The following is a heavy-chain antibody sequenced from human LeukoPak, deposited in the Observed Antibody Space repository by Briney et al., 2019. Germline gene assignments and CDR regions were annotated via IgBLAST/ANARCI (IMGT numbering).Heavy chain of an antibody. J-gene: IGHJ4*02. Sequence: PGGSLRLSCAASGFTFSSYSMNWVRQAPGKGLEWVSSISSSSSYINYADSVKGRFTISRDNAKNSLYLQMNSLRAEDTAVYYCARAMSAVAGIDYWGQGTLVTVSS. CDR3: ARAMSAVAGIDY. V-gene: IGHV3-21*01. CDR2: ISSSSSYI. D-gene: IGHD6-19*01. CDR1: GFTFSSYS.